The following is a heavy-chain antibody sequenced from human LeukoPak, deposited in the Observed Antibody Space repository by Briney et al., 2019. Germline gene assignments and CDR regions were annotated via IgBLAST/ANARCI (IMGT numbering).Heavy chain of an antibody. CDR1: GYTFTSYG. CDR3: ARDPLTLDDELLLRFDP. D-gene: IGHD2-2*01. Sequence: GASVKVSCKASGYTFTSYGISWVRQAPGQGLEWMGWISAYNGNTNYAQKLQGRVTMTTDTSTSTAYMELRSLRSDDTAVYYCARDPLTLDDELLLRFDPWGQGTLVTVSS. V-gene: IGHV1-18*01. CDR2: ISAYNGNT. J-gene: IGHJ5*02.